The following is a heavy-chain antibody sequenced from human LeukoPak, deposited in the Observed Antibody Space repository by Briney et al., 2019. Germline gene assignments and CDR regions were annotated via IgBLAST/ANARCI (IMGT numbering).Heavy chain of an antibody. Sequence: ASVKVSFTASGYTFENNGISWGRQAPGQGLEWMGWISAYTGNTNYAQNFQGRVTMTADTSASTASMELRNLRSDDTAGYYCARAGNAWNAYHDFWGQGTLVTVSS. D-gene: IGHD1-1*01. V-gene: IGHV1-18*01. CDR2: ISAYTGNT. CDR1: GYTFENNG. CDR3: ARAGNAWNAYHDF. J-gene: IGHJ4*02.